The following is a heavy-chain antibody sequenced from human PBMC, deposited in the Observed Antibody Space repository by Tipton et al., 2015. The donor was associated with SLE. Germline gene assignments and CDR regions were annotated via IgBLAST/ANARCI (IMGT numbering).Heavy chain of an antibody. CDR3: ATNRHEGDYVSGWDY. CDR1: GFTFSSYG. J-gene: IGHJ4*02. CDR2: IWSDGSNK. D-gene: IGHD4-17*01. Sequence: SLRLSCAASGFTFSSYGMHWVRQAPGKGLQWVAVIWSDGSNKYYADSVKGRFTISRDNSKNTLYLQLNSVRAEDTAVYYCATNRHEGDYVSGWDYWGQGTLVTVSS. V-gene: IGHV3-33*01.